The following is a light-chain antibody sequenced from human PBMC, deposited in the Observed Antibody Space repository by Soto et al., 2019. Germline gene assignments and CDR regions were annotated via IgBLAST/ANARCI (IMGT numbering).Light chain of an antibody. CDR1: SSDVGAYHY. J-gene: IGLJ3*02. Sequence: QSALTQPASVSGSPGQSITISCTGTSSDVGAYHYVSWYQQHPGKAPKLMIYEVSYRPSGVSNRFSGSKSGNTASLTISGLQAEDEADYYCSSYTSSSTWVFGGGTKLTVL. CDR3: SSYTSSSTWV. CDR2: EVS. V-gene: IGLV2-14*01.